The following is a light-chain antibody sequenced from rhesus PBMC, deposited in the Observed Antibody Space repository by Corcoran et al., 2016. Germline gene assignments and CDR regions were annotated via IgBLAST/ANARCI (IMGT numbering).Light chain of an antibody. CDR1: QDISRY. J-gene: IGKJ1*01. CDR2: TAS. Sequence: IQMTQSSSSLSASVGDTVTITCRASQDISRYLNWFQQKPGKAPKLLIYTASNLVSGGPSRFSGNGSGTEVTHTISSLQPEDFASDYYLQHKSYPRTFGQGTKVEIK. V-gene: IGKV1-28*02. CDR3: LQHKSYPRT.